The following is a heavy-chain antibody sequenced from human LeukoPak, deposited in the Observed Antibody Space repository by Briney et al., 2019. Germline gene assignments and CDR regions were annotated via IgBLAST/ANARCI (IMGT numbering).Heavy chain of an antibody. J-gene: IGHJ4*02. D-gene: IGHD5-12*01. CDR3: AIHHSRYGHIDY. CDR1: GGTFSSYA. CDR2: IIPIFGTA. Sequence: SVKVSCKASGGTFSSYAISWVRQAPGQGLEWMGGIIPIFGTANYAQKFQGRVTITADESTSTAYMELSSLRSEDTAVYYCAIHHSRYGHIDYWGQGTLVTVSS. V-gene: IGHV1-69*01.